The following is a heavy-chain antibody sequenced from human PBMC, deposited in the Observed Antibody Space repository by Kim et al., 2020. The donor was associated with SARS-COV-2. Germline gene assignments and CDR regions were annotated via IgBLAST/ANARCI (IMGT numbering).Heavy chain of an antibody. Sequence: GGSLRLSCAVSGFTFGDSVMHWFRQAPGKGLEWVALVSGDGATTYYADSVKGRFTISRDNSKDSLSLHMNSLRIEDTASYYCSKASGWLPRYWGQGTLVTVSS. D-gene: IGHD6-19*01. CDR2: VSGDGATT. J-gene: IGHJ4*02. CDR1: GFTFGDSV. CDR3: SKASGWLPRY. V-gene: IGHV3-43*02.